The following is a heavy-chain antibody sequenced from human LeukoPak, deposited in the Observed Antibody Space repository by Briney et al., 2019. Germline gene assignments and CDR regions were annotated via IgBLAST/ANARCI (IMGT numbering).Heavy chain of an antibody. J-gene: IGHJ6*02. Sequence: PGGSLRLSCAASGFTFNSYAMSWVRQAPGKGLEWVSAISGSGASTYYADAVKGRFTISRDNSKNTLYLQMNSLRAEDTAVYYCAKGPDSSGYGYSGMVVWGQGTTVTASS. V-gene: IGHV3-23*01. CDR3: AKGPDSSGYGYSGMVV. CDR1: GFTFNSYA. D-gene: IGHD3-22*01. CDR2: ISGSGAST.